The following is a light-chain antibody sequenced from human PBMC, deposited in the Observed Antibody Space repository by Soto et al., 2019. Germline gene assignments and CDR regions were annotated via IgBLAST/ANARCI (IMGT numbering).Light chain of an antibody. CDR3: QHYNSYSEA. V-gene: IGKV1-5*03. Sequence: DIQMPQSPSSLSASVGDRVTITCRASQTISSWLAWYQQKPGKAPKLLIYKASTLKSGVPPRFSGSGSGTEFTLTISGLQPDDFATYYCQHYNSYSEAFGQGTKVDIK. CDR2: KAS. J-gene: IGKJ1*01. CDR1: QTISSW.